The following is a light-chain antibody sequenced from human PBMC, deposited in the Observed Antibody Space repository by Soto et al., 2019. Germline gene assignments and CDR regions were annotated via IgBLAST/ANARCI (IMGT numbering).Light chain of an antibody. Sequence: DIQMTQSPSSLSASVGDRVTITCRASQGIRNDLGWYQQKPGKAPKRLIYTASSLQSGVSVRFSGSGSWTEFTLTINSLQPEDFASDYCLQYNSYPFTFGPGTKVDLK. V-gene: IGKV1-17*01. CDR1: QGIRND. J-gene: IGKJ3*01. CDR3: LQYNSYPFT. CDR2: TAS.